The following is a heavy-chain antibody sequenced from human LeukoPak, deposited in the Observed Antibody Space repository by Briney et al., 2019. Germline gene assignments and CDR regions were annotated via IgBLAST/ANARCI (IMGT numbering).Heavy chain of an antibody. CDR1: GFTFDNYA. Sequence: QPGRSLRLSCAASGFTFDNYAMHWVRQAPGKGLDWVSCIAWNGGNTGFADSVKGRFTISRDNAENSLYLQMNSLTPEDTAFYFCAKDTNSYGSGSSYNPWGPFDSWGQGTLVTVSS. V-gene: IGHV3-9*01. J-gene: IGHJ4*02. CDR3: AKDTNSYGSGSSYNPWGPFDS. D-gene: IGHD3-10*01. CDR2: IAWNGGNT.